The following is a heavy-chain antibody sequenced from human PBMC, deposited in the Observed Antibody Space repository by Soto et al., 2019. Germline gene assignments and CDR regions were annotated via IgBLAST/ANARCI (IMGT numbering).Heavy chain of an antibody. CDR2: ISAYNGNT. V-gene: IGHV1-18*01. CDR1: GYTFTSYG. Sequence: QVQLVQSGAEVKKPGASVKVSCKASGYTFTSYGISWVRQAPGQGLEWMGWISAYNGNTNYAQKLQGRVTMTTDTSTSTAYMELRSLRSDDTAVYYCARDALSSSWYETRIHFDYWGQGTLVTVSS. D-gene: IGHD6-13*01. CDR3: ARDALSSSWYETRIHFDY. J-gene: IGHJ4*02.